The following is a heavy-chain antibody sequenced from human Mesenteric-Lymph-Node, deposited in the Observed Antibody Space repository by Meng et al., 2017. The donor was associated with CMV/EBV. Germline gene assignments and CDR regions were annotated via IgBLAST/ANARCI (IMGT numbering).Heavy chain of an antibody. J-gene: IGHJ4*02. CDR3: ARSKVPAAIRYFDY. CDR1: GGSSSGYY. Sequence: SETLSLTCAVYGGSSSGYYWSWIRQPPGKGLEWIGEINHSGSTNYNPSLKSRVTISVDTSKNQFSLKLSSVTAADTAVYYCARSKVPAAIRYFDYWGQGTLVTVSS. V-gene: IGHV4-34*01. CDR2: INHSGST. D-gene: IGHD2-2*02.